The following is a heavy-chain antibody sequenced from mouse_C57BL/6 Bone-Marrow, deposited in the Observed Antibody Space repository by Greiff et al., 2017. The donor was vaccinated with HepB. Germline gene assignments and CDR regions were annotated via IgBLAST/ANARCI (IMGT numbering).Heavy chain of an antibody. J-gene: IGHJ2*01. CDR3: AEGDITTVVAPGY. CDR2: IHPNSGST. Sequence: VKLVESGAELVKPGASVKLSCKASGYTFTSYWMHWVKQRPGQGLEWIGMIHPNSGSTNYNEKFKSKATLTVDKSSSTAYMQLSSLTSEDSAVYYCAEGDITTVVAPGYWGQGTTLTVSS. CDR1: GYTFTSYW. V-gene: IGHV1-64*01. D-gene: IGHD1-1*01.